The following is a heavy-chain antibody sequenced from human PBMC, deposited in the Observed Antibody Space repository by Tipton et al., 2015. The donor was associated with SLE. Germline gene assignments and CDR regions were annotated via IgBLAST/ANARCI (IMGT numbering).Heavy chain of an antibody. Sequence: QSGPEVKKPGSSVKVSCKASGGTFSSYAISWGRQAPGQGLEWMGGIIPIFGTANYAQKFQGRVTITAGESTSTAYMELSSLRSEDTAVYYCARDGRDGYNYFDYWGQGTLVTVSS. CDR1: GGTFSSYA. CDR2: IIPIFGTA. J-gene: IGHJ4*02. CDR3: ARDGRDGYNYFDY. D-gene: IGHD5-24*01. V-gene: IGHV1-69*01.